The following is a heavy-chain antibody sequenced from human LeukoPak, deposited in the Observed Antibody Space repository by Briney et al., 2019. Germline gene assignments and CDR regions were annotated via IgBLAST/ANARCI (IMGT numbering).Heavy chain of an antibody. J-gene: IGHJ5*02. V-gene: IGHV4-34*01. Sequence: SETLSLTCAVYGGSFSGYYWSWIRQPPGKGLEWIGEINHSGSTNYNPSLKSRVTISVDTPKNQFSLKLSSVTAADTAVYYCARGPRKRITIFGVVIPGEDNWFDPWGQGTLVTVSS. CDR3: ARGPRKRITIFGVVIPGEDNWFDP. CDR1: GGSFSGYY. D-gene: IGHD3-3*01. CDR2: INHSGST.